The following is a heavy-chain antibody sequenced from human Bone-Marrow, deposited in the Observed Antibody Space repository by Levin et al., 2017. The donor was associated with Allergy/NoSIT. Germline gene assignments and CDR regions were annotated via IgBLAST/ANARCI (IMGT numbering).Heavy chain of an antibody. CDR3: AHRPPWQSFDCWNAYVYFDH. V-gene: IGHV2-5*02. J-gene: IGHJ4*02. CDR1: GFSLFTSGVG. Sequence: SGPTLVKPTQTLTLTCTFEGFSLFTSGVGVAWIRQAPGKALEWLALVYWDGDTRYSPSLKNRVTITKDADNNQVVLPMTNVDPMDTATYYCAHRPPWQSFDCWNAYVYFDHWGQGTLVTVSS. D-gene: IGHD3-3*01. CDR2: VYWDGDT.